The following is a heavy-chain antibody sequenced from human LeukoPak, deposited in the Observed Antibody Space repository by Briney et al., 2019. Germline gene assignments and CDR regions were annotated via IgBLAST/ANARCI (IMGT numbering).Heavy chain of an antibody. D-gene: IGHD5-18*01. Sequence: GGSLRLSCAASGISFSNYSMNWVRQAPGKGLEWVAFIRYDGSNKYYADSVKGRFTISRDNSKNTLYLQMNSLRAEDTAVYYCAKDYFPDSLYSYGFDYWGQGTLVTVSS. J-gene: IGHJ4*02. V-gene: IGHV3-30*02. CDR1: GISFSNYS. CDR2: IRYDGSNK. CDR3: AKDYFPDSLYSYGFDY.